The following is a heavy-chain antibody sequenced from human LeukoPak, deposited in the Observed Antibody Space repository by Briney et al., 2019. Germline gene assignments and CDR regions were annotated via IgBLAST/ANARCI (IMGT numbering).Heavy chain of an antibody. V-gene: IGHV3-30-3*01. CDR1: GFTFSSYV. CDR3: ARDRPYYYDSSGYYTGYFDY. Sequence: GGSLRLSCAASGFTFSSYVMSWVRQAPGKGLEWVAVISYDGSNKYYADSVKGRFTISRDNSKNTLYLQMNSLRAEDTAVYYCARDRPYYYDSSGYYTGYFDYWGQGTLVTVSS. D-gene: IGHD3-22*01. J-gene: IGHJ4*02. CDR2: ISYDGSNK.